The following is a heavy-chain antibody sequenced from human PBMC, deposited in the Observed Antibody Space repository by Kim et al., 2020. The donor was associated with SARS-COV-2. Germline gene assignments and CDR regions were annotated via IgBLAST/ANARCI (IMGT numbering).Heavy chain of an antibody. J-gene: IGHJ3*02. CDR1: GGSISSGGYY. CDR3: ARDRRKGVVTANYDAFDI. CDR2: TFYSGST. Sequence: SETLSLTCTVSGGSISSGGYYWSWIRQHPGKGLEWIGYTFYSGSTYYNPSLKSRLTISVDTSKNQFSLNLSSVTAADTAVYFCARDRRKGVVTANYDAFDIWGQGTMVTVSS. D-gene: IGHD2-21*02. V-gene: IGHV4-31*03.